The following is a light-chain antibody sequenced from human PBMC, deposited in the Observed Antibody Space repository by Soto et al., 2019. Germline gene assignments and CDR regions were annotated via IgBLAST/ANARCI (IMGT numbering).Light chain of an antibody. Sequence: EIVMTQSPATLSVSPGERATLSCRASQSVSSNLAWYQQKPGQAPRLLIYGASTRATGIPARFSGSGSGPEFSLTISRLQSEDFAVYYCQQYNNWPFTFGQGTRLEIK. CDR3: QQYNNWPFT. CDR1: QSVSSN. V-gene: IGKV3-15*01. CDR2: GAS. J-gene: IGKJ5*01.